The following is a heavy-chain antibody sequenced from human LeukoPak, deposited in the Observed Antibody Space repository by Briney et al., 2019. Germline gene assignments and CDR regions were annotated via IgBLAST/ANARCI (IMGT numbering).Heavy chain of an antibody. D-gene: IGHD2-2*02. Sequence: KPGGSLRLSCAASGFTFSDYYMSWIRQAPGKGLEWVSYISSSGSTIYYADSVKGRFTISRDNAKNSLYLQMNSLRAEDTAVYYCARAGGYCSSTSCYTLDYYYYGMDVWGQGTTVTVSS. V-gene: IGHV3-11*01. CDR3: ARAGGYCSSTSCYTLDYYYYGMDV. CDR2: ISSSGSTI. CDR1: GFTFSDYY. J-gene: IGHJ6*02.